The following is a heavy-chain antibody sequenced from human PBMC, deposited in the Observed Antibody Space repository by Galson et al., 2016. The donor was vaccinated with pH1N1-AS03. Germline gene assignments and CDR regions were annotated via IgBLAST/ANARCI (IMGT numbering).Heavy chain of an antibody. CDR3: ARDLLKYYIDSGSNAPGY. Sequence: SLRLSCAASGFSFSSHWMRWVRQAPGKGLECVANIKQDGSEQYYVDSVKGRFTISRDNARNSLYLQMNRLRADDTAVYYCARDLLKYYIDSGSNAPGYWGLGTLVTVSS. V-gene: IGHV3-7*03. CDR1: GFSFSSHW. D-gene: IGHD3-10*01. CDR2: IKQDGSEQ. J-gene: IGHJ1*01.